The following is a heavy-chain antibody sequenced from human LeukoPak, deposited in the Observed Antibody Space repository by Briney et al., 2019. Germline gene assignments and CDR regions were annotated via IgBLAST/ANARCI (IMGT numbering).Heavy chain of an antibody. D-gene: IGHD6-19*01. CDR2: ISYSGTT. J-gene: IGHJ4*02. CDR3: ARDQSSGWYDFDY. CDR1: GGSISSIVYY. Sequence: TSETLSLTCTVSGGSISSIVYYWGWIRQPPGKGLEWIGSISYSGTTHYNPSLKSRVTISVDTSKNQFSLKLTSVTAADTAVYYCARDQSSGWYDFDYWGQGTLVTVSS. V-gene: IGHV4-39*07.